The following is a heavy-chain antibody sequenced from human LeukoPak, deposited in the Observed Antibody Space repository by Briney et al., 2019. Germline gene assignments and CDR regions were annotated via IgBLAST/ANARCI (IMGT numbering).Heavy chain of an antibody. CDR3: ARSGHYYYYGMDV. CDR2: VYYNGNT. Sequence: SETLSLTCTVSGGSINSYYWNWIRQPPGKGLEWIGYVYYNGNTNYNPSLKSRVTISVDTSKKQFSLKLSSVTAADTAVYYCARSGHYYYYGMDVWGQGTTVTVSS. V-gene: IGHV4-59*08. CDR1: GGSINSYY. J-gene: IGHJ6*02. D-gene: IGHD3-10*01.